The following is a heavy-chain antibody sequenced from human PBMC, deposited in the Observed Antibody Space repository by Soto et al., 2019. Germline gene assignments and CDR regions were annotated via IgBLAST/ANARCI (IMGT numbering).Heavy chain of an antibody. V-gene: IGHV1-46*02. J-gene: IGHJ6*02. D-gene: IGHD1-26*01. CDR2: INPSAGVT. Sequence: QEQLVQSGAEVKKPGVSVKVSCKASRYNFNSYYIHWVRQAPGQGLEWMGIINPSAGVTRYAQNFQGRDTMTGDTSTSTVYMDLSGLRSEDSAVYYCARGSTWDRTYYYYHGMDVWGQGSTVTVSS. CDR3: ARGSTWDRTYYYYHGMDV. CDR1: RYNFNSYY.